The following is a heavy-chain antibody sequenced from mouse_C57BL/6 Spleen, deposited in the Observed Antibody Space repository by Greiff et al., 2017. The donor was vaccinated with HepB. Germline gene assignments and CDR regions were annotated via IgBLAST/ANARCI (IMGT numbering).Heavy chain of an antibody. CDR2: IYPGDGDT. V-gene: IGHV1-82*01. CDR1: GYAFSSSW. Sequence: QVQLKESGPELVKPGASVKISCKASGYAFSSSWMNWVKQRPGKGLEWIGRIYPGDGDTNYNGKFKGKATLTADKSSSTAYMQLSSLTSEDSAVYFCAPIIPYAMDYWGQGTSVTVSS. D-gene: IGHD6-5*01. CDR3: APIIPYAMDY. J-gene: IGHJ4*01.